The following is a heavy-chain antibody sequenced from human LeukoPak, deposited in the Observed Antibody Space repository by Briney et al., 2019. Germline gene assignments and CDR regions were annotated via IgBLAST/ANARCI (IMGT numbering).Heavy chain of an antibody. Sequence: ASVKVSCKASGGTFISHAISWVRQAPGQGLEWMGGIIPIFGTANYAQKFQGRVTITADKSTSTAYMELSSLRSEDTAVYYCARGLGSSWYLPRFDPWGQGTLVTVSS. CDR2: IIPIFGTA. D-gene: IGHD6-13*01. V-gene: IGHV1-69*06. CDR1: GGTFISHA. CDR3: ARGLGSSWYLPRFDP. J-gene: IGHJ5*02.